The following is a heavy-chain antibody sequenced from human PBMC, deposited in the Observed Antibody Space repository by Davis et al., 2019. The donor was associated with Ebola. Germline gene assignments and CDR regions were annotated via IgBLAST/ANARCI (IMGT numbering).Heavy chain of an antibody. CDR3: AKDEGVGATRFEYFQH. V-gene: IGHV3-23*01. Sequence: PGGSLRLSCVASGFTFSDHYMDWVRQAPGKGLEWVSAIYSGGVDTYYADSVKGRFTISRDNSKSTLYLQMNSLRAEDTAVYYCAKDEGVGATRFEYFQHWGQGTLVTVSS. CDR2: IYSGGVDT. J-gene: IGHJ1*01. D-gene: IGHD1-26*01. CDR1: GFTFSDHY.